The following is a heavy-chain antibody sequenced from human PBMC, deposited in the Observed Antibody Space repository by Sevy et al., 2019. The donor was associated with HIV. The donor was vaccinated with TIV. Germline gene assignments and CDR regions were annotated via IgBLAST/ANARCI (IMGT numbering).Heavy chain of an antibody. CDR1: GFTLTNEF. CDR2: VYSGGAT. J-gene: IGHJ6*02. CDR3: ARVGYCRGRTCFSGFYYAMDV. V-gene: IGHV3-53*01. Sequence: GGSLRLSCAVSGFTLTNEFFSWVRQAPGKGLEWVAVVYSGGATYYADCVKGRFTMSKDKSKSTRYLQTKGLRAEGTAGYDWARVGYCRGRTCFSGFYYAMDVWGQGTTVTVSS. D-gene: IGHD2-15*01.